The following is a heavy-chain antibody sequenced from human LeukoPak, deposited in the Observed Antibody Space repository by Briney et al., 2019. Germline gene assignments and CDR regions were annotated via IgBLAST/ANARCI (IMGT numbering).Heavy chain of an antibody. CDR1: GGSISSSSYY. J-gene: IGHJ3*02. Sequence: SETLSLTCTVSGGSISSSSYYWGWIRQPPGKGLEWIGSICYSGSTYYNPSLKSRVTISVDTSKNQFSLKLSSVTAADTAVYYCARHYDAFDIWGQGTMVTVSS. CDR3: ARHYDAFDI. V-gene: IGHV4-39*07. CDR2: ICYSGST.